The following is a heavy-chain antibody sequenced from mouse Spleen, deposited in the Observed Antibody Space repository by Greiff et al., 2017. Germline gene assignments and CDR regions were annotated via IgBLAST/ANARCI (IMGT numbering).Heavy chain of an antibody. V-gene: IGHV1-63*02. CDR1: GYTFTNYW. J-gene: IGHJ4*01. CDR2: IYPGGGYT. CDR3: ARDGLYGNYGDYAMDY. Sequence: VQLQQSGAELVRPGTSVKISCKASGYTFTNYWLGWVKQRPGHGLEWIGDIYPGGGYTNYNEKFKGKATLTADTSSSTAYMQLSSLTSEDSAVYFCARDGLYGNYGDYAMDYWGQGTSVTVSS. D-gene: IGHD2-1*01.